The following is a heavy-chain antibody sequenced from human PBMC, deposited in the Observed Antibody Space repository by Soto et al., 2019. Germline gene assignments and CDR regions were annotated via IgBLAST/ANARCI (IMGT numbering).Heavy chain of an antibody. CDR1: GGTFSSYA. J-gene: IGHJ6*02. Sequence: QVQLVQSGAEVKKPGSSVKVSCKASGGTFSSYAISWVRQAPGQGLEWMGGIIPIFGTANYAQKFQGRVTITAAESTRTAYMELSSLRSEDTAVYYCAAPRGEQLFRGMDVWGQGTTVTVSS. CDR2: IIPIFGTA. D-gene: IGHD6-13*01. CDR3: AAPRGEQLFRGMDV. V-gene: IGHV1-69*12.